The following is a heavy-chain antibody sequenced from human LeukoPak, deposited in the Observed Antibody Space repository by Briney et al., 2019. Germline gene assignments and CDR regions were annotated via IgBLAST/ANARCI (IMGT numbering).Heavy chain of an antibody. J-gene: IGHJ4*02. CDR2: ISASGGST. CDR1: GFIFSSYA. V-gene: IGHV3-23*01. D-gene: IGHD6-13*01. CDR3: AKPQQMANFDF. Sequence: GGSLRPSCAASGFIFSSYAMTWVRQAPGKGLEWVSAISASGGSTYYADSVKGRFTISRDNSKNTLYLQMSSLRVEDTAVYYCAKPQQMANFDFWGQGTLVTV.